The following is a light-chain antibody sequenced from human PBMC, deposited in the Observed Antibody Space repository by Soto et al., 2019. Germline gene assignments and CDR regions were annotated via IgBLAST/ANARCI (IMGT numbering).Light chain of an antibody. CDR3: QQYNNWPRT. Sequence: IVLMQSPATPSVYQGERATLSCRASHNVNNNLAWYQQKPGQAPRLLIYDASTRATGLAARFSGSGSGTEFTLTISSLHSEDVAVYFWQQYNNWPRTFGQGTKVDIK. CDR2: DAS. CDR1: HNVNNN. V-gene: IGKV3-15*01. J-gene: IGKJ1*01.